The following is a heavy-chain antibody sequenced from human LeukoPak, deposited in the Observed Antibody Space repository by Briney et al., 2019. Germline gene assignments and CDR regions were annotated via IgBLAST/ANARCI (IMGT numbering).Heavy chain of an antibody. V-gene: IGHV1-69*05. Sequence: ASVKVSCKASGGTFSSYAISWVRQAPGQGLEWMGGIIPIFGTANYAQKFQGRVTITTDESTSTAYMELSSLRSEDTAVYYCASLYCSGGSCPLRTGYYYYGMDVWGQGTTVTVSS. CDR1: GGTFSSYA. J-gene: IGHJ6*02. D-gene: IGHD2-15*01. CDR2: IIPIFGTA. CDR3: ASLYCSGGSCPLRTGYYYYGMDV.